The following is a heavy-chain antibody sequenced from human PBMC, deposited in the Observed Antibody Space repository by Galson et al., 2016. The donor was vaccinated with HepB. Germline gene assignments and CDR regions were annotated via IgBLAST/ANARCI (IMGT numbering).Heavy chain of an antibody. CDR2: IKQDGSEQ. CDR1: GFTFSSYW. D-gene: IGHD6-19*01. J-gene: IGHJ3*02. V-gene: IGHV3-7*02. CDR3: ARASPRDSSGWYPDAFDI. Sequence: SLRLSCAASGFTFSSYWMSWVRQAPGKRLECVANIKQDGSEQYYVDSVKGRFTISRDNAKKSLYLQMNSLRAEDTAVYYCARASPRDSSGWYPDAFDIWGQGTMVTVSS.